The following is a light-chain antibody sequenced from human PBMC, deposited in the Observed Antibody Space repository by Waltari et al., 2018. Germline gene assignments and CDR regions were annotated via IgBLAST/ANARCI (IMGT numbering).Light chain of an antibody. CDR3: FTVDDNSLRL. J-gene: IGLJ2*01. CDR1: VLGKKF. V-gene: IGLV3-27*01. Sequence: SYELTQPSSVSVSPGQTARITCSGDVLGKKFIRWFQQKPGQAPVWLIFRDSERPSGIPERFSGSSSGTTVTLTISGAQVEDEADYYCFTVDDNSLRLFGGGTKLTVL. CDR2: RDS.